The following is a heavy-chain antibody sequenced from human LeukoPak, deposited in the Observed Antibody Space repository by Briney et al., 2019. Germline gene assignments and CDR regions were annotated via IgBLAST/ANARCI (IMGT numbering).Heavy chain of an antibody. V-gene: IGHV1-18*01. CDR1: GYTFTSYG. CDR2: ISAYKGNT. J-gene: IGHJ6*03. CDR3: AREEAHYYYSYMEV. Sequence: AAGSVSCKAAGYTFTSYGISWVRHAPGQGLEWMGWISAYKGNTNYAHKLQGRVTMPTDTHMRKDYMALRSLRSDDRDVHYCAREEAHYYYSYMEVGAKGPT.